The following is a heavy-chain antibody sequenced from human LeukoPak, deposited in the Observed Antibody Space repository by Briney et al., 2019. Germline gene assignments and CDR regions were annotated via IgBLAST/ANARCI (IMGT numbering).Heavy chain of an antibody. Sequence: SETLSLTCAVYGGSFSGYYWSWIRQPPGKGLEWIGEINHSGSTNYNPSLKSRVTISVDTSKNQFSLKLSSVTAADTAVYYCARERHYGSGSFLGYWGQGTLVTVSS. V-gene: IGHV4-34*01. CDR3: ARERHYGSGSFLGY. J-gene: IGHJ4*02. D-gene: IGHD3-10*01. CDR2: INHSGST. CDR1: GGSFSGYY.